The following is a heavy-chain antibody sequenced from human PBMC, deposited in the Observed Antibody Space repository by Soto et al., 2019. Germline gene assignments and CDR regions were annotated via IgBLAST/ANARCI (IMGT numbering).Heavy chain of an antibody. CDR3: ARGQEGVVATH. Sequence: QQLLQQGGALLLKSSAMLFPSCANSGGALTGYYCCWIRQPAGQGLERIGEIKDGGVTNNSPSLKSRVTMSSDTSKNQFSLNLNSVTAADTAVYYCARGQEGVVATHWDQGTLVTVSS. D-gene: IGHD5-12*01. CDR1: GGALTGYY. CDR2: IKDGGVT. J-gene: IGHJ4*02. V-gene: IGHV4-34*01.